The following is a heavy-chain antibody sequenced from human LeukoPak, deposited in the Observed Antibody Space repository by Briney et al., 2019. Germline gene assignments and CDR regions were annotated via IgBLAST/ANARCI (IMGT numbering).Heavy chain of an antibody. V-gene: IGHV4-30-2*01. CDR1: GGSITSGGYS. D-gene: IGHD5-12*01. CDR3: ARDRGYGVNYFDY. CDR2: IYHSGNT. J-gene: IGHJ4*02. Sequence: SQTLSLTCAVSGGSITSGGYSWSWIRQPPGKGLEWIGYIYHSGNTYYNPSLRSRVTISVDTSKDQFSLELSSVTAADTAVYYCARDRGYGVNYFDYWGQGTLVPVAS.